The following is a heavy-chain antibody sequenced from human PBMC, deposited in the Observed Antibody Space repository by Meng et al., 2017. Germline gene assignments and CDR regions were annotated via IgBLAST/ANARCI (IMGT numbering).Heavy chain of an antibody. Sequence: QGQLVQSGAEVKKPGSSVKVSCKASGGTFSSYAISWVRQAPGQGLEWMGGIIPIFGTANYAQKFQGRVTITADKSTSTAYMELGSLRSEDTAVYYCARSMGGYYDSSGYYYGYWGQGTLVTVSS. CDR2: IIPIFGTA. J-gene: IGHJ4*02. D-gene: IGHD3-22*01. CDR1: GGTFSSYA. CDR3: ARSMGGYYDSSGYYYGY. V-gene: IGHV1-69*06.